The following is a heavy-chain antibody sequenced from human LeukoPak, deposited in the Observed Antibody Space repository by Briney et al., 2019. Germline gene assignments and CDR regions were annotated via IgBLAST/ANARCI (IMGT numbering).Heavy chain of an antibody. CDR3: ARRPNWNYSNWFDP. CDR1: GASISSSSYY. CDR2: IYYSEST. D-gene: IGHD1-7*01. Sequence: SETLSLTCTVSGASISSSSYYWGWLRHPPGKGLEWLGNIYYSESTYYNPSLKSRVTMSIDTSRNQFSLKLRSVTAADTAVYYCARRPNWNYSNWFDPWGQGTLVTVSS. J-gene: IGHJ5*02. V-gene: IGHV4-39*01.